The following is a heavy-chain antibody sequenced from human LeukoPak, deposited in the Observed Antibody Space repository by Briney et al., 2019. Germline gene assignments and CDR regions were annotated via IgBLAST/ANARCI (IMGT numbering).Heavy chain of an antibody. CDR1: GFTFDDYS. CDR2: ISWNGDTT. CDR3: ATNIRTGTTTGGYFHH. Sequence: PGGSLRLSCAASGFTFDDYSMYWVRHAPGKGLEWVSLISWNGDTTYYADSVKGRFTTSRDSSKNSLYLQMNSLRIEDTAFYYCATNIRTGTTTGGYFHHWGQGTLVTVSS. J-gene: IGHJ1*01. D-gene: IGHD1-1*01. V-gene: IGHV3-43*01.